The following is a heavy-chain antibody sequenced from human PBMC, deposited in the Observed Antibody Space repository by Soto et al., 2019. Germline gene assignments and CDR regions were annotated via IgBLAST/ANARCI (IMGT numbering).Heavy chain of an antibody. CDR1: GGTFSSYA. J-gene: IGHJ2*01. V-gene: IGHV1-69*12. D-gene: IGHD6-25*01. CDR3: AQTLGLAAAGPGRFDL. Sequence: QVQLVQSGAEVKKPGSSVKVSCKASGGTFSSYAISWVRQAPGQGLEWMGGIIPLFGRANYAQKFQGRVTITAAASTGTAYMELSSLRSEDTAVYYCAQTLGLAAAGPGRFDLWGRGTLVTVSS. CDR2: IIPLFGRA.